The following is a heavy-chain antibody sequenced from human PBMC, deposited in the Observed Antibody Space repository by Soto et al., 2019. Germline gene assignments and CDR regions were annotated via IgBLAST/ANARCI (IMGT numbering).Heavy chain of an antibody. J-gene: IGHJ4*02. CDR2: INHSGST. D-gene: IGHD1-7*01. CDR3: ARGTNSRGER. Sequence: QVQLQQWGAGLLKPSETLSLTCAVYGGSFSGYYWSWIRQPPGKGLEWIGEINHSGSTNYNPSLKSRVTISVDTSKNQFSLKLSSVTAADTAVYYCARGTNSRGERWGQGTLVTVSS. V-gene: IGHV4-34*01. CDR1: GGSFSGYY.